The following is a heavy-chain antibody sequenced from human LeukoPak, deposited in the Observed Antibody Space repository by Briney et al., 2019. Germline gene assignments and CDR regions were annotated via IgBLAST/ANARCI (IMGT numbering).Heavy chain of an antibody. CDR2: INPNSGGT. Sequence: ASVKVSCKASGYTFTGYYMHWVRQAPGQGLEWMGWINPNSGGTNYAQKFQGRVTMTRDTSISTAYMELSRLRSDDTAVYYCARVDTVNYYYYMDVWGKGTPVTVSS. CDR1: GYTFTGYY. V-gene: IGHV1-2*02. D-gene: IGHD5-18*01. CDR3: ARVDTVNYYYYMDV. J-gene: IGHJ6*03.